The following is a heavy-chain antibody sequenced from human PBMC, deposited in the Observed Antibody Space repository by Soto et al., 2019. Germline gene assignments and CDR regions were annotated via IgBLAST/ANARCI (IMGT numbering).Heavy chain of an antibody. CDR3: ARGSRWFPREIVLRRYWYFDL. V-gene: IGHV4-34*01. D-gene: IGHD2-15*01. CDR1: GGSFSGYY. Sequence: QVQLQQWGAGLLKPSETLSLTCAVYGGSFSGYYWSWIRHPPGKGLEWIGEINHSGSTNYNPFLTSRVTISVDTSKNQFSLKLSSVTAADTAVYYCARGSRWFPREIVLRRYWYFDLWGRGTLVTVSS. J-gene: IGHJ2*01. CDR2: INHSGST.